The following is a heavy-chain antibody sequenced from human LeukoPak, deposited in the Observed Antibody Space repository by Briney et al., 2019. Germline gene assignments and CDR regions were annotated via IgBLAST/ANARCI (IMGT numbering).Heavy chain of an antibody. J-gene: IGHJ4*02. D-gene: IGHD3-3*01. Sequence: GASVKVSCKASGYTFTGYYMHWVRQAPGQGLEWMGWINPNSGGTNYAQKFQGRVTMTRDTSISTAYMELRSLRSDDTAVYYCAREVPRGIFGVAAGGDYWGQGTLVTVSS. CDR3: AREVPRGIFGVAAGGDY. CDR1: GYTFTGYY. CDR2: INPNSGGT. V-gene: IGHV1-2*02.